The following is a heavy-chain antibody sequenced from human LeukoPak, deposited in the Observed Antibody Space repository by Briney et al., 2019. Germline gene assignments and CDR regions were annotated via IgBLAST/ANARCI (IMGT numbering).Heavy chain of an antibody. D-gene: IGHD3-10*01. CDR3: ARSRGSGAAEYFQH. CDR1: GFTFSSYG. J-gene: IGHJ1*01. CDR2: IWYDGSNK. Sequence: GGSLRLSCAASGFTFSSYGMHRVRQAPGKGLEWVAVIWYDGSNKYYADSVKGRFTISRDNSKNTLYLQMNSLRAEDTAVYYCARSRGSGAAEYFQHWGQGTLVTVSS. V-gene: IGHV3-33*01.